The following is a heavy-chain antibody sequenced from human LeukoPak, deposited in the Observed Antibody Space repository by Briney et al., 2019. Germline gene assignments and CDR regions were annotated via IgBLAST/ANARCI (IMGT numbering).Heavy chain of an antibody. J-gene: IGHJ3*02. Sequence: SETLSLTCTVSGGSISSSSYYWGWIRQPPGKGLEWIGSIYYSGSTYYNPSLKSRVTISVDTSKNQFSLKLSSVTAADTAVYYCAREGYDFWSGYYGAFDIWGQGTMVTVSS. CDR3: AREGYDFWSGYYGAFDI. CDR1: GGSISSSSYY. CDR2: IYYSGST. V-gene: IGHV4-39*02. D-gene: IGHD3-3*01.